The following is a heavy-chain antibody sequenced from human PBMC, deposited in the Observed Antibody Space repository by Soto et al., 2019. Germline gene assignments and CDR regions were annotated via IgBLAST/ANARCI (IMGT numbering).Heavy chain of an antibody. D-gene: IGHD5-18*01. J-gene: IGHJ6*02. CDR1: GGSISSSNW. CDR3: ARWGGGYTAISRGPLVV. Sequence: QVQLQESGPGLVKPSGTLSLTCAVSGGSISSSNWWSWVRQPPGKGLEWIGEIYHSGSTNYNPSLKSRVPLSVDKSKNQFALELSSVTAADTAVYYCARWGGGYTAISRGPLVVWGQGTTVTVSS. V-gene: IGHV4-4*02. CDR2: IYHSGST.